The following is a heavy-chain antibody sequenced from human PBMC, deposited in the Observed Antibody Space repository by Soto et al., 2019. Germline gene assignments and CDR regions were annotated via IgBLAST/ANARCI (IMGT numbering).Heavy chain of an antibody. V-gene: IGHV3-64*01. CDR2: ISGNGGNI. Sequence: EVQLVESGGGLVQPGGSLRLSCVASGFSFSNYVMHWVRQAPGKGLEYVSAISGNGGNIYYANSVKGRFTISRDNSKNTLYLQMGSLRADDMAVYHCVRDDCSDGVCYLGDHWGQGILVTVSS. CDR1: GFSFSNYV. CDR3: VRDDCSDGVCYLGDH. J-gene: IGHJ4*02. D-gene: IGHD2-15*01.